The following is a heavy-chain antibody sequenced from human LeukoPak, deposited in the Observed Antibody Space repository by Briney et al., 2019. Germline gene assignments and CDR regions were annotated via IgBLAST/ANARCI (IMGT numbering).Heavy chain of an antibody. V-gene: IGHV3-21*01. D-gene: IGHD5-24*01. J-gene: IGHJ3*02. CDR3: ARAWDGHHAFDI. CDR2: ISSSSSSYI. CDR1: GFTFSSYS. Sequence: GGSLRLSCAASGFTFSSYSMIWVRQAPGKGLEWVSSISSSSSSYIYYADSVKGRFTISRDNAKNSLYLQMNSLRAEDTAVYYCARAWDGHHAFDIWGQGTMVTVSS.